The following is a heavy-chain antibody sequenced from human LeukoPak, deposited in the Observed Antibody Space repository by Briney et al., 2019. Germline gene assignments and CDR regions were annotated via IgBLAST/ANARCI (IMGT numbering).Heavy chain of an antibody. J-gene: IGHJ6*02. V-gene: IGHV4-61*02. CDR2: IYTSGST. Sequence: SETLSLTCTVSGGSISSGSYYWSWIRQPAGTGLVWIGRIYTSGSTNYNPSLKSRVTISVDTSKNQFSLKLSSVTAADTAVYYCARDALGYSYGRDYYYYGMDVWGQGTTVTVSS. D-gene: IGHD5-18*01. CDR1: GGSISSGSYY. CDR3: ARDALGYSYGRDYYYYGMDV.